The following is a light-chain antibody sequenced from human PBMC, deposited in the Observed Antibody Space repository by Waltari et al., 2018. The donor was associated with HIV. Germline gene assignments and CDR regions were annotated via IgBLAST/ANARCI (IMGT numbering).Light chain of an antibody. Sequence: QSTLTQPASVAGSPGQSITISCTGTSSDIGGYDYVSWYQQHPGKAPKLMIFDVNKRPAGVPARFSDSKSGHTASLTISGLQADDEADYYCCSYAGSYTEIFGGGTKLTVL. V-gene: IGLV2-11*01. CDR3: CSYAGSYTEI. CDR1: SSDIGGYDY. J-gene: IGLJ2*01. CDR2: DVN.